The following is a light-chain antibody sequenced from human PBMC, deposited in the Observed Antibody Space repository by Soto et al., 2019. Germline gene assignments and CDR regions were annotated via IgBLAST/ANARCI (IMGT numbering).Light chain of an antibody. V-gene: IGKV3-20*01. CDR3: QQYCNSSRVT. Sequence: EIVLTQSPGTLSLSPVDRATLSCRASQSVTSDYLAWYQQKPGQAPRLLIYGASIRATGIPDRFSGSRSWTDFTLTISRREAEYVAMYRCQQYCNSSRVTFGGGIKGGIK. CDR2: GAS. CDR1: QSVTSDY. J-gene: IGKJ4*01.